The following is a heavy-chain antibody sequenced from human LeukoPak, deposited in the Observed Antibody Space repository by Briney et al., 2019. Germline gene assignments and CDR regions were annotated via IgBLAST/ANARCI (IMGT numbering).Heavy chain of an antibody. CDR3: ARYNWNDGGWFDP. D-gene: IGHD1-1*01. V-gene: IGHV4-61*05. CDR2: IYYTGST. Sequence: SETLSLTCTVSGGPISNTNYYWGWVRQAPGKALEWIGQIYYTGSTSYSPSLKSRVTFSLDTSKTQVSLNLNSVTAADTAVYYCARYNWNDGGWFDPWGQGTLVTVSS. J-gene: IGHJ5*02. CDR1: GGPISNTNYY.